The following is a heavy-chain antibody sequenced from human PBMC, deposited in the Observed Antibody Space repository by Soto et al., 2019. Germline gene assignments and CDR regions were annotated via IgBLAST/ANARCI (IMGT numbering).Heavy chain of an antibody. V-gene: IGHV1-69*13. J-gene: IGHJ4*02. CDR3: ARVSSTYYDFWSGPYYFDY. D-gene: IGHD3-3*01. CDR2: IIPIFGTA. Sequence: SVKVSCKASGGTFSSYAISWVRQAPGQGLEWMGGIIPIFGTANYAQKFQGRVTITADASTSTAYTELSSLRSEDTAVYYCARVSSTYYDFWSGPYYFDYWGQGTLVTVSS. CDR1: GGTFSSYA.